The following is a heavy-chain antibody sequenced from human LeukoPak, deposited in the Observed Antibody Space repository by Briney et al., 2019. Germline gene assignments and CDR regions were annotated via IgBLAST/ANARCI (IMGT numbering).Heavy chain of an antibody. D-gene: IGHD6-19*01. CDR1: GFTFSSYA. J-gene: IGHJ4*02. Sequence: PGGSLRLSCAASGFTFSSYAMHWVRQAPGKGLEWVAVISYDGSNKYYADSVKGRFTISRDNSKNTLYLQMNSLRAEDTAVYYCAKDRSIAVAGGDYWGQGTLVTVSS. CDR3: AKDRSIAVAGGDY. CDR2: ISYDGSNK. V-gene: IGHV3-30-3*01.